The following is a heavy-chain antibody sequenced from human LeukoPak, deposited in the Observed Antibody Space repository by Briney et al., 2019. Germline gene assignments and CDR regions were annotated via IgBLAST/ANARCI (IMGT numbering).Heavy chain of an antibody. V-gene: IGHV3-48*03. CDR3: AREGWGLSVADAFDI. Sequence: TGGSLRLSCAASGFTFSSYEMNWVRQAPGKGLEWVAYISGGGTTIYLADSVKGRFTISRDNAKNSLYLQMNSLRAEDTAVYYCAREGWGLSVADAFDIWGQGTMVTVSS. D-gene: IGHD1-26*01. CDR1: GFTFSSYE. J-gene: IGHJ3*02. CDR2: ISGGGTTI.